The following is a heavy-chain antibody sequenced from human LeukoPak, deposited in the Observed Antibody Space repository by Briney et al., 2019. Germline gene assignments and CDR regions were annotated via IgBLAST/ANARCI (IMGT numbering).Heavy chain of an antibody. CDR3: VRLRRNSDTSGFYYYYDF. CDR1: GYTFSSYS. D-gene: IGHD3-22*01. J-gene: IGHJ4*02. Sequence: GGSLRLSCVASGYTFSSYSINWVRQAPGKGLEWVSSISDRSKYIYYADSVRGRFSISRDDARDSLYLQMNSLRAEDTAVYYCVRLRRNSDTSGFYYYYDFWGQGTLVNVSP. V-gene: IGHV3-21*01. CDR2: ISDRSKYI.